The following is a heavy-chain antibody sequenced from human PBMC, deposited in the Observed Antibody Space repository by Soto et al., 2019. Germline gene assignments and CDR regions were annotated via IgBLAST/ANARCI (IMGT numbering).Heavy chain of an antibody. Sequence: QLQLQESGPGLVKPSETLSLTCTVSGGSISSSSYYWGWISQPPGKGLEWIGSIYYSGSTYYNPSLKSRVTISVDTSKNQFSLKLSSVTAADTAVYYCARSDPPYSSGSDYWGQGTLVTVSS. CDR2: IYYSGST. V-gene: IGHV4-39*01. J-gene: IGHJ4*02. CDR3: ARSDPPYSSGSDY. CDR1: GGSISSSSYY. D-gene: IGHD6-19*01.